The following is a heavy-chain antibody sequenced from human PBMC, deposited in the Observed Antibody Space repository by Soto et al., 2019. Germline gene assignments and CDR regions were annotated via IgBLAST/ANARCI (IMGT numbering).Heavy chain of an antibody. Sequence: SETLSLTCTVSGGSISSYYWSWIRQPPGKGLEWIGYIYYSGSTNYNPSLKSRVTISVDTSKNQFSLKLSSVTAADTAVYYCARLLWFGELDEYYFDYWGQGTLVTVSS. CDR3: ARLLWFGELDEYYFDY. V-gene: IGHV4-59*01. CDR1: GGSISSYY. CDR2: IYYSGST. D-gene: IGHD3-10*01. J-gene: IGHJ4*02.